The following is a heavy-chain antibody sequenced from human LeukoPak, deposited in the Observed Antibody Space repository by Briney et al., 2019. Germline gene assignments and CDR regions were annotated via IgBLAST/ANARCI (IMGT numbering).Heavy chain of an antibody. CDR1: GLTFSSCG. Sequence: GGSLRLSCAASGLTFSSCGFNWVRQAPGKGLEWVSSIGPTGTDRYYADSVRGRFTISRDNAKNSMYLQMDSQIDEDTAVYYCATETIGRHYDYWGQGTLLTVSS. CDR2: IGPTGTDR. CDR3: ATETIGRHYDY. D-gene: IGHD1-14*01. V-gene: IGHV3-21*01. J-gene: IGHJ4*02.